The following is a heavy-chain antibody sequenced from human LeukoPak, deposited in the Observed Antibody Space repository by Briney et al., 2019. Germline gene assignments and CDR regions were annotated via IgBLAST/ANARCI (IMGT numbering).Heavy chain of an antibody. CDR3: ARGELLVDY. Sequence: GASVKVSCKASGGTFSSYAISWVRQAPGRGLEWMGWINPNSGDTNYEQRFQGRVTMTRDTSISTAYMDLTRLASDDTAVYYCARGELLVDYWGQGTLVTVSS. J-gene: IGHJ4*02. CDR1: GGTFSSYA. V-gene: IGHV1-2*02. D-gene: IGHD3-10*01. CDR2: INPNSGDT.